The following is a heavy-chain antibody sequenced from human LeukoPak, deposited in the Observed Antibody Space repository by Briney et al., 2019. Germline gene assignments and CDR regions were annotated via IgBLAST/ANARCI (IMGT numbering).Heavy chain of an antibody. V-gene: IGHV3-48*03. J-gene: IGHJ4*02. CDR1: GFTFRDYE. CDR3: ARVNSWSDY. CDR2: ISSRCSNI. Sequence: GGSLRLSCAASGFTFRDYEINWVRQAPGKGLEWVSYISSRCSNIYYADSVKGRFTVSRDNAKNSLFLQMHSLRAEDTAVYYCARVNSWSDYWGQGTLVTVSS. D-gene: IGHD4-23*01.